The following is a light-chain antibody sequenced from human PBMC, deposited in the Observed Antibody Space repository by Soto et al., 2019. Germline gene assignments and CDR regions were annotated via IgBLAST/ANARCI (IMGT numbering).Light chain of an antibody. V-gene: IGKV1-39*01. CDR2: RAS. J-gene: IGKJ1*01. Sequence: DIQMTQSPSSLSASVGDRVTISCRASQSIATYLNWYQQKPGTAPRLLIYRASSVKSGVPPRFSGSGSGRDFTLTISSLRPEDVATYLCQQSYSSPPWTLGQGTKVDIK. CDR3: QQSYSSPPWT. CDR1: QSIATY.